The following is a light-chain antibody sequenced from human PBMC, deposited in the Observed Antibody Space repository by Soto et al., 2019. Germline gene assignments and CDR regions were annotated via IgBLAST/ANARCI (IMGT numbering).Light chain of an antibody. CDR2: NNN. V-gene: IGLV1-44*01. CDR1: SSNIGSNP. J-gene: IGLJ2*01. CDR3: AAWDDSLNGVL. Sequence: QLVLTQPPSASGTPGQRVTMSCSGSSSNIGSNPVHWYQQVPGTAPKLLIHNNNQRPSGVPARFSGSKSGTSASLAISGLQSEDEADYYCAAWDDSLNGVLFGGGTKVTVL.